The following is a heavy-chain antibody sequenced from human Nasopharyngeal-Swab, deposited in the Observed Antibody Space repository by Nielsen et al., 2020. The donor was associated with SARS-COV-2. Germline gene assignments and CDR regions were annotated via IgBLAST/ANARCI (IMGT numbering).Heavy chain of an antibody. Sequence: GESLKISCRASGFTFSNFWMHWGRPAPGGGLELVASISPDGRDPSYVDSVKGRFTISRDNAKSSLDLQMNSLRAEDTAVYHCARGGWYPDYWGQGTLVTVSS. CDR3: ARGGWYPDY. J-gene: IGHJ4*02. V-gene: IGHV3-7*04. CDR1: GFTFSNFW. D-gene: IGHD6-19*01. CDR2: ISPDGRDP.